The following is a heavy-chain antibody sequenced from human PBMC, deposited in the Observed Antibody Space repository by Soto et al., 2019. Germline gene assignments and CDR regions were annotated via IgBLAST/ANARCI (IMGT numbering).Heavy chain of an antibody. Sequence: PGGSLRLSCAASGFTFSNYAMGWVRQAPGKGLEWVSSIDSSGGSTYYADSVKGRFTISRDNAKSSLYLQMNSLRAEDTAVYYCARDIKRDHYDFWSGYDYYYGMDVWGQGTTVTVSS. V-gene: IGHV3-23*01. D-gene: IGHD3-3*01. J-gene: IGHJ6*02. CDR1: GFTFSNYA. CDR2: IDSSGGST. CDR3: ARDIKRDHYDFWSGYDYYYGMDV.